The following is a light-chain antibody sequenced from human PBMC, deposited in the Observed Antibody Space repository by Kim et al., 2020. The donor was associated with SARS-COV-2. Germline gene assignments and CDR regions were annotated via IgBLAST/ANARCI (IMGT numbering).Light chain of an antibody. CDR1: SSDVGGYNY. Sequence: GQAVTISCTGNSSDVGGYNYLTWYQQHPGKAPKLMIYDVSKRPSWVPDRFSGYKSGNTASLTISGLQAEDEADYYCCSYADNYSLVFGGGTQLTVL. CDR3: CSYADNYSLV. V-gene: IGLV2-11*01. CDR2: DVS. J-gene: IGLJ2*01.